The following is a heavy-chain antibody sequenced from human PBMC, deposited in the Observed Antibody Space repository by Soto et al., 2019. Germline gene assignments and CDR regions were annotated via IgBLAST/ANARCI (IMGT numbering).Heavy chain of an antibody. Sequence: GGSLRLSCAASGFTFSSYGMHWVRQAPGKGLEWVAVISYDGGNKYYADSVKGRLTLSRDNPKNTVFLQMNSLRAEDTAVYYCAKTLGYCTSSSCSREFYYYYGMDVWGQGTTVTVSS. V-gene: IGHV3-30*18. D-gene: IGHD2-2*01. CDR2: ISYDGGNK. CDR1: GFTFSSYG. CDR3: AKTLGYCTSSSCSREFYYYYGMDV. J-gene: IGHJ6*02.